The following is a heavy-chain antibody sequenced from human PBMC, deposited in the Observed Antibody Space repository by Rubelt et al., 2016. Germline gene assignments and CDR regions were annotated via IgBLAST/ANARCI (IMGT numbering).Heavy chain of an antibody. J-gene: IGHJ5*02. V-gene: IGHV3-23*04. Sequence: EVQLVESGGGLVQPGGSLRLSCVASGFTFSSYAMSWVRQAPGKGLEWVSGITGSGGGTYYADSVKGRFTISRDNSKETWYLQMNRRRAEDTAVYYCAREAGSGFDPWGQGTLVTVSS. CDR3: AREAGSGFDP. D-gene: IGHD3-10*01. CDR1: GFTFSSYA. CDR2: ITGSGGGT.